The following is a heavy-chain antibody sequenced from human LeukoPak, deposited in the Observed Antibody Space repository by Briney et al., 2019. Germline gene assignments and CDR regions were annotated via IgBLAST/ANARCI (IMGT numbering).Heavy chain of an antibody. Sequence: SETLSLTCDVSGYSINFGHLWGWIRQPPGKGLEWIASINHSGRTYYTPSLKSRVTISVDTLKNQFSLKVTSVTAEDTAMYFCARESSAAAHTMIRDWPDPWGQGTLVAVSS. CDR3: ARESSAAAHTMIRDWPDP. CDR2: INHSGRT. D-gene: IGHD3-22*01. CDR1: GYSINFGHL. V-gene: IGHV4-38-2*02. J-gene: IGHJ5*02.